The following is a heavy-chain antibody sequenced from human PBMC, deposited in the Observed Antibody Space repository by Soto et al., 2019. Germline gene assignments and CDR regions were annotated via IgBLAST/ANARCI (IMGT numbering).Heavy chain of an antibody. CDR1: GYTFTSYA. CDR2: INTNTGNP. D-gene: IGHD3-3*01. Sequence: ASVKVSCKASGYTFTSYAMNWVRQAPGQGLEWMGWINTNTGNPTYAQGFTGRFVFSLDTSVSTAYLQICSLKAEDTAVYYCARDPGRLYYDFWSGYYGNYYYYMDVWGKGTTVTVSS. J-gene: IGHJ6*03. V-gene: IGHV7-4-1*01. CDR3: ARDPGRLYYDFWSGYYGNYYYYMDV.